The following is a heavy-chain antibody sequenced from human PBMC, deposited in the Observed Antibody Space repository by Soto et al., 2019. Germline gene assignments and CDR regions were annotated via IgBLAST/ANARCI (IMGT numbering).Heavy chain of an antibody. J-gene: IGHJ4*02. CDR2: ISGSGGSS. V-gene: IGHV3-23*01. D-gene: IGHD4-17*01. CDR3: AKGNGAYDYPDY. Sequence: VQLLQSGGGLVQPGGSLRLSCAASGFTFSSHAMSWVRQAPGKGLEWVSGISGSGGSSYHADFVRGRFIISRDTPKSKLFLHMNSRRAADTALSYCAKGNGAYDYPDYWGQGTLVTVSS. CDR1: GFTFSSHA.